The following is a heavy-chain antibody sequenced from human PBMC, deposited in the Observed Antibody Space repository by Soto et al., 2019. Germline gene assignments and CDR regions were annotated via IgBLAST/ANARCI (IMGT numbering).Heavy chain of an antibody. CDR2: INHSGST. J-gene: IGHJ4*02. CDR1: GGSFSGYY. V-gene: IGHV4-34*01. Sequence: PSETLSLTCAVYGGSFSGYYLSWIRQPPGKGLEWIGEINHSGSTNYNPSLKSRVTISVDTSKNQFSLKLSSVTAADTAVYYCARVGRYGYSYGLNYFDYWGQGTLVTVSS. CDR3: ARVGRYGYSYGLNYFDY. D-gene: IGHD5-18*01.